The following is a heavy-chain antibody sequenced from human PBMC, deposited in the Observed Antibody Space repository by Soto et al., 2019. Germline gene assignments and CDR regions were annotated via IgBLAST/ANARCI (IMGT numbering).Heavy chain of an antibody. V-gene: IGHV3-74*01. J-gene: IGHJ4*02. CDR2: INSDGSST. CDR3: ARAPPVRLRWTTVDY. Sequence: GGSLRLSCAASGFTFSIYWMHWFRQAPGKGLVWVSRINSDGSSTSYADSVKGRFTISRDNAKNTLYLQMNSLRAEDTAVYYCARAPPVRLRWTTVDYWGQGTLVTVSS. D-gene: IGHD5-12*01. CDR1: GFTFSIYW.